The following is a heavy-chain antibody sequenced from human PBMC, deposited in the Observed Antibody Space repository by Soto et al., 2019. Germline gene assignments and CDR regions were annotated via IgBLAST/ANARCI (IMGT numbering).Heavy chain of an antibody. D-gene: IGHD1-26*01. V-gene: IGHV1-8*01. CDR1: GYIPTNYD. J-gene: IGHJ6*03. Sequence: ASVTVSCKASGYIPTNYDINWLRQATAQGREWMGWMNPYTGNTGYAQKFQGRVTMTRNTSISTAYMELSSLRSDDTAVYYCVFVQGVGGGRDLYKDLDVWGKGTTDTVSS. CDR3: VFVQGVGGGRDLYKDLDV. CDR2: MNPYTGNT.